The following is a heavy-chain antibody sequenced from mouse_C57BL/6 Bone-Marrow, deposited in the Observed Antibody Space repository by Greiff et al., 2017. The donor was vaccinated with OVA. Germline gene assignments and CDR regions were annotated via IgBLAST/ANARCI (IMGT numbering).Heavy chain of an antibody. Sequence: VKLQESGPGLVQPSQSLSITCTVSGFSLTSYGVHWVRQSPGKGLEWLGVLWSGGSTDYNAAFISRLSISKDNSKSQVFFKMNSLQADDTAIYYCARNDGYDLFAYWGQGTLVTVSA. CDR2: LWSGGST. CDR3: ARNDGYDLFAY. CDR1: GFSLTSYG. V-gene: IGHV2-2*01. J-gene: IGHJ3*01. D-gene: IGHD2-2*01.